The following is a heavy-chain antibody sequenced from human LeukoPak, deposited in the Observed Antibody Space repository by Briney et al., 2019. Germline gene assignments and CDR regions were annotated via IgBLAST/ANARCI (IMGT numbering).Heavy chain of an antibody. CDR2: ISAYNGNT. D-gene: IGHD3-22*01. CDR3: ARDGYYYDSSGYYWFDY. V-gene: IGHV1-18*01. Sequence: ASVKVSCKTSGYTFTNYGISWVRQAPGLGLEWMGWISAYNGNTNYAQKVQGRVTMTTDTSTSTAYMELRSLRSDDTAVYYCARDGYYYDSSGYYWFDYWGQGTLVTVSS. CDR1: GYTFTNYG. J-gene: IGHJ5*01.